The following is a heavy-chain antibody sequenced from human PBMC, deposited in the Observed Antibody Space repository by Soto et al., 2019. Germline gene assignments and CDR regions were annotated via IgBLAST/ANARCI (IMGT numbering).Heavy chain of an antibody. V-gene: IGHV1-18*01. J-gene: IGHJ5*02. CDR1: GYTFTSYS. Sequence: QVPLVQSGAEVKKPGASVKVSCKASGYTFTSYSFSWVRQAPGQGLEWMGWISGYSGKTNYAQKFQGRVTMTADTSTSTPYMELRSLRSDDTAVYYCAREESISVAGNWFDPWGQGTLVTVSS. D-gene: IGHD6-19*01. CDR2: ISGYSGKT. CDR3: AREESISVAGNWFDP.